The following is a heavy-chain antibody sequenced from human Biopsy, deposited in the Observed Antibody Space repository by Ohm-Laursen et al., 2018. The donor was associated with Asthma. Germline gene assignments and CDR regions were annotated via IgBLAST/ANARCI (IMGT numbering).Heavy chain of an antibody. J-gene: IGHJ4*02. CDR1: GFMFRSFG. CDR2: ISYDGNHK. V-gene: IGHV3-30*18. D-gene: IGHD5-12*01. Sequence: SLRLSCAASGFMFRSFGMHWVRQAPGKGLEWVAVISYDGNHKFYEDSVKGLFTISSDNSKNTLYLQMNSLITEDTAVYYCAKRRGYSGHDNDYWGQGTLVIVSS. CDR3: AKRRGYSGHDNDY.